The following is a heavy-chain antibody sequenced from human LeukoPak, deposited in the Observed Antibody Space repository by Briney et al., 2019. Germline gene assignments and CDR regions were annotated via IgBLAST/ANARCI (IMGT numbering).Heavy chain of an antibody. D-gene: IGHD3-10*01. J-gene: IGHJ5*02. Sequence: SETLSPTCTVSGGSISSGGYYWSWIRQHPGKGLEWIGYIYYSGSTYYNPSLKSRVTISVDTSKNQFSLKLSSVTAADTAVYYCAREKSYYYGSGSPNWFDPWGQGTLVTVSS. CDR2: IYYSGST. CDR3: AREKSYYYGSGSPNWFDP. CDR1: GGSISSGGYY. V-gene: IGHV4-31*03.